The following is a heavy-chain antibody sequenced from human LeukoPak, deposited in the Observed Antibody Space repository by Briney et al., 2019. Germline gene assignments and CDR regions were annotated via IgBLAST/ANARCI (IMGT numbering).Heavy chain of an antibody. CDR2: ISGSGGST. V-gene: IGHV3-23*01. CDR1: GFTFSSYG. D-gene: IGHD5-12*01. Sequence: SGGSLRLSCAASGFTFSSYGMSWVRQAPGKGLEWVSAISGSGGSTYYADSVKGRFTISRDNAKNSLYLQMNSLRAEDTAVYYCARASGGVSGYDLYYFDFWGQGTLVTVSS. J-gene: IGHJ4*02. CDR3: ARASGGVSGYDLYYFDF.